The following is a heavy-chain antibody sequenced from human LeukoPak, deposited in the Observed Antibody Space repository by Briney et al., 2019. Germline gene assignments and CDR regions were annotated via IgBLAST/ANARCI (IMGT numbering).Heavy chain of an antibody. D-gene: IGHD4-11*01. Sequence: ASVKVSCKASGGAFSSYAISWVRQAPGQGLEWMGGIIPIFGTANYAQKFQGRVTITADKSTSTAYMELSSLRSEDTAVYYCAREGLEYYFDYWGQGTLVTVSS. CDR2: IIPIFGTA. V-gene: IGHV1-69*06. J-gene: IGHJ4*02. CDR1: GGAFSSYA. CDR3: AREGLEYYFDY.